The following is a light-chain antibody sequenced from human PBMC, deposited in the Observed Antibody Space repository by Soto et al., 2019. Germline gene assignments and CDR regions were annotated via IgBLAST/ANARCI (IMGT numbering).Light chain of an antibody. J-gene: IGKJ2*01. CDR1: QNIKKD. Sequence: DIQMTQSPSSLSASVGDRVTITCRASQNIKKDLYWYQQKPGKAPQLLIYAASSLQGGVPSRFSGSGSGTDFTLTISSLQPEDFATYYCPQSYSTPPYTFGQGTRLEIK. V-gene: IGKV1-39*01. CDR2: AAS. CDR3: PQSYSTPPYT.